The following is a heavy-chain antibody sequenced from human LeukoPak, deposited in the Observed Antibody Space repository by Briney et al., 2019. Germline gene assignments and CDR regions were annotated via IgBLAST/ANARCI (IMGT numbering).Heavy chain of an antibody. CDR2: MNPNSGNT. CDR3: ARGGSFLRFLEWSYYYGMDV. Sequence: ASVKVSCKASGYTFTSYDINWMRQATGQGLEWMGWMNPNSGNTGYAQKFQGRVTMTRNTPISTAYMELSSLRSEDTAVYYCARGGSFLRFLEWSYYYGMDVWGQGTTVTVSS. D-gene: IGHD3-3*01. CDR1: GYTFTSYD. V-gene: IGHV1-8*01. J-gene: IGHJ6*02.